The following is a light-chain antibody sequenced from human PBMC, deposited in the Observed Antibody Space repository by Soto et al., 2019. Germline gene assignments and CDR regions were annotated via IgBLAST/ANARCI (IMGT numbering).Light chain of an antibody. Sequence: QSALTQPASVSGSPGQSITISCTGSSSDVGHYNFVSWYRQHPGKAPKLIIYEVSNRPSGVSTRFSGSKSGNTASLTISGLQADDEADYYCSSYTPRSRLFGGGTKLTVL. CDR2: EVS. V-gene: IGLV2-14*01. CDR3: SSYTPRSRL. CDR1: SSDVGHYNF. J-gene: IGLJ3*02.